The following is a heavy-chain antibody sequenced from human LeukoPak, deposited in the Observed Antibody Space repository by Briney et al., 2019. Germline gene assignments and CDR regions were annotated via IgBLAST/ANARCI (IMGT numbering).Heavy chain of an antibody. Sequence: GGSLRLSCAASGFTFSFYWMHWVRQAPGKGLEWVGFVRSRAYGGTIEYAASVKGRFTVSRDDSKSIAYLQMNSLKTEDTAVYYCSRDGHTGMDVWGQGTTVTVSS. D-gene: IGHD2-21*01. V-gene: IGHV3-49*04. CDR1: GFTFSFYW. CDR2: VRSRAYGGTI. J-gene: IGHJ6*02. CDR3: SRDGHTGMDV.